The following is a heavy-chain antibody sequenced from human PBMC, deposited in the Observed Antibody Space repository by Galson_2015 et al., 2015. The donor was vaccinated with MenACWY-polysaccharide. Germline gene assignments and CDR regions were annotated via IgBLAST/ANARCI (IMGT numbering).Heavy chain of an antibody. V-gene: IGHV1-46*01. Sequence: SVKVSCKASGYTFTSYHMHWVRQAPGQGLEWMGIINPSGGSTSYAQKFQGRVTMTRDTTTSTVYMELSSLRSEDTAVYYCARSMRTVVRGMSYWYFDLWGRGTLVTVSS. CDR2: INPSGGST. J-gene: IGHJ2*01. CDR1: GYTFTSYH. CDR3: ARSMRTVVRGMSYWYFDL. D-gene: IGHD3-10*01.